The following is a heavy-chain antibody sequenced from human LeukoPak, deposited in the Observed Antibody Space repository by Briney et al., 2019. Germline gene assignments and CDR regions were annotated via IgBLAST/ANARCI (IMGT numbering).Heavy chain of an antibody. J-gene: IGHJ4*02. V-gene: IGHV1-2*02. D-gene: IGHD6-6*01. Sequence: GASVKVSCKASEYTFTGYYMHWVRQAPGQGLEWMGWINPSSGGTNYAQKFQGRVTMTRDTSISTAYMELSRLRSDDTAVYYCARDSGYSSSAEVDYWGQGTLVTVSS. CDR2: INPSSGGT. CDR1: EYTFTGYY. CDR3: ARDSGYSSSAEVDY.